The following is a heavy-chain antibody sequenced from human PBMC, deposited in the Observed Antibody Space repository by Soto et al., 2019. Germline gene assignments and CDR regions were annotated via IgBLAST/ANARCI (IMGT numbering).Heavy chain of an antibody. CDR1: GGSISSGGYS. D-gene: IGHD5-12*01. V-gene: IGHV4-30-2*01. Sequence: PSETLSLTCAVSGGSISSGGYSWSWIRQPPGKGLEWIGYIYHSGSTYYNLSLKSRVTISVDRSKNQFSLKLNSVTAADTAVYYCARVAADIASWLDPWGQGTLVTVSS. CDR2: IYHSGST. CDR3: ARVAADIASWLDP. J-gene: IGHJ5*02.